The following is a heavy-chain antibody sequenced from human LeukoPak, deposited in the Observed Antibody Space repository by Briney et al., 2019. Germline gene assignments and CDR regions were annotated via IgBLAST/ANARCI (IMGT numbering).Heavy chain of an antibody. D-gene: IGHD6-19*01. Sequence: GGSLRLSCAASGFTFNAYSMHWVRQAPGKGLEWVALISFDGGNKFYADSVKGRFTISRDNAKNSLYLQMNSLRAEDTALYYCAFFAGYSSGWYVDGPGDSLWGQGTMVTVSS. CDR3: AFFAGYSSGWYVDGPGDSL. CDR1: GFTFNAYS. CDR2: ISFDGGNK. V-gene: IGHV3-30-3*01. J-gene: IGHJ3*01.